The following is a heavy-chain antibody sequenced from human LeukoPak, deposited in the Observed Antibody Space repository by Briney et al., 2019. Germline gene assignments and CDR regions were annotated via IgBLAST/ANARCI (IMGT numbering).Heavy chain of an antibody. CDR2: ISYDGSNK. D-gene: IGHD5-24*01. J-gene: IGHJ4*02. V-gene: IGHV3-30*18. CDR1: GFTFSSYA. Sequence: QPGGSLRLSCAASGFTFSSYAMSWVRQAPGKGLEWVAVISYDGSNKYYADSVKGRFTISRDNSKNTLYLQMNSLRAEDTAAYYCAKDKNWATEMYYFDYWGQGTLVTVSS. CDR3: AKDKNWATEMYYFDY.